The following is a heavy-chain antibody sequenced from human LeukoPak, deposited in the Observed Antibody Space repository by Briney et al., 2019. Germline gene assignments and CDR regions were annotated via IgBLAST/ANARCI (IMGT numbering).Heavy chain of an antibody. Sequence: GGSLRLSCAASGFTFSSYAMHWDRQAPGKGLEWVAVISYDGSNKYYADSVKGRFTISRDNSKNTLYLQMNSLRAEDTAVYYCARARVPTNYDFWSGPDYWGQGTLVTVSS. CDR3: ARARVPTNYDFWSGPDY. D-gene: IGHD3-3*01. J-gene: IGHJ4*02. V-gene: IGHV3-30*04. CDR2: ISYDGSNK. CDR1: GFTFSSYA.